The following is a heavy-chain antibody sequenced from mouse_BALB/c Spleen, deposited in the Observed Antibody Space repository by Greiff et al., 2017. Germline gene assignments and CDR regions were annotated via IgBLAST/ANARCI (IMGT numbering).Heavy chain of an antibody. CDR2: ISSGGST. V-gene: IGHV5-6-5*01. D-gene: IGHD1-1*01. CDR3: ARNYYGSSSFDY. J-gene: IGHJ2*01. CDR1: GFTFSSYA. Sequence: EVKLMESGGGLVKPGGSLKLSCAASGFTFSSYAMSWVRQTPEKRLEWVASISSGGSTYYPDSVKGRFTISRDNARNILYLQMSSLRSEDTAMYYCARNYYGSSSFDYWGQGTTLTVSS.